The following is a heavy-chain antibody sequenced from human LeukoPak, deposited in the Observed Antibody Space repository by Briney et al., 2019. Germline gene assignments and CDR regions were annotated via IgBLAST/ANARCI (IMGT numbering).Heavy chain of an antibody. CDR1: GFTFSSFS. J-gene: IGHJ4*02. CDR2: IRTSGTNT. CDR3: ARMNYVSSGWGAPFDY. Sequence: GGSLRLSCAASGFTFSSFSMNWVRQAPGKGLEWVSYIRTSGTNTDYTGSVKGRFTISRDNAKNSLYLQMDSLRAEDTAVYYCARMNYVSSGWGAPFDYWGQGTLVTVSS. D-gene: IGHD1-7*01. V-gene: IGHV3-48*04.